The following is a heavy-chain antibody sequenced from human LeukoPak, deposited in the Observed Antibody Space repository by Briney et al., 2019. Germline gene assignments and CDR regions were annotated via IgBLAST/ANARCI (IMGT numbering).Heavy chain of an antibody. V-gene: IGHV4-4*07. D-gene: IGHD5-18*01. J-gene: IGHJ4*02. CDR1: GGSIRSYY. CDR2: IYTSGST. CDR3: AREIAYEYSYGYFDY. Sequence: SETLSLTYTVSGGSIRSYYWSWIPQPAGKGLEDIGGIYTSGSTNYNPSLKSRVTMSVDTSKNQFSLKLSSVTAADTAVYYCAREIAYEYSYGYFDYWGQGTLVTVSS.